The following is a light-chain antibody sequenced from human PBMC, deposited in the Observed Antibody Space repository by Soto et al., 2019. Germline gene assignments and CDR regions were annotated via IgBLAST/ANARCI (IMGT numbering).Light chain of an antibody. CDR3: QQRSNRPPWK. V-gene: IGKV3-11*01. Sequence: EIVLTQSPDTLSLSPGERATLSCRASQSVSSYLAWYQQKPGQAPRLLIYDASNRATGIPARFSGSGSGTDFTLTISSLEPEDFAVYYCQQRSNRPPWKCGQGTKVDI. CDR1: QSVSSY. J-gene: IGKJ1*01. CDR2: DAS.